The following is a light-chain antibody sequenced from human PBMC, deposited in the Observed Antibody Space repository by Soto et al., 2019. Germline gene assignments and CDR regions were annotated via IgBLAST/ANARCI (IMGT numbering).Light chain of an antibody. Sequence: QSVLTQPRSVSGSPGQSVTISCTGTNSDVGRYNFVSWHQQLPGKAPKLLISAVSQRPSGVPDRFSGSKSGNTASLTISGLQADDEADYFCYSYTASDIWVFGGGTKVTVL. V-gene: IGLV2-11*01. CDR1: NSDVGRYNF. J-gene: IGLJ3*02. CDR3: YSYTASDIWV. CDR2: AVS.